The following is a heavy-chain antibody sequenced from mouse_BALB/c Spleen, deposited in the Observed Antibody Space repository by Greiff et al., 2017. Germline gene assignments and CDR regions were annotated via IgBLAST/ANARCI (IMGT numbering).Heavy chain of an antibody. CDR1: GFTFSDYY. CDR3: ARSSYDYDGFAY. CDR2: ISDGGSYT. D-gene: IGHD2-4*01. J-gene: IGHJ3*01. Sequence: EVQGVESGGGLVKPGGSLKLSCAASGFTFSDYYMYWVRQTPEKRLEWVATISDGGSYTYYPDSVKGRFTISRDNAKNNLYLQMSSLKSEDTAMYYCARSSYDYDGFAYWGQGTLVTVSA. V-gene: IGHV5-4*02.